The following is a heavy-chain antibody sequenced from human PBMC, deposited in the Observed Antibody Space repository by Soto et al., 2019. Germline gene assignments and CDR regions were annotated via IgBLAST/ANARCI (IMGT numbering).Heavy chain of an antibody. CDR3: ARERVATSIDY. CDR2: IKQNGSEK. J-gene: IGHJ4*02. CDR1: GFTFSSYW. D-gene: IGHD5-12*01. V-gene: IGHV3-7*05. Sequence: GGSLRLSCAASGFTFSSYWMSWVRQAPGKGLEWVANIKQNGSEKYYVDSVKRRFTISRDNAKNSLYLQMNSLRAEDTAVYYCARERVATSIDYWGQGTLVTVSS.